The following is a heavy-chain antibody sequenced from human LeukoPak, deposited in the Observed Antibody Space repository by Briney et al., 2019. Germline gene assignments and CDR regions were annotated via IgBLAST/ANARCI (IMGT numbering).Heavy chain of an antibody. V-gene: IGHV3-11*01. CDR3: ARDRAPAAAGTFDY. CDR1: GFTFSDYY. J-gene: IGHJ4*02. CDR2: ISSSGSTI. Sequence: GGPLRLSCAASGFTFSDYYMNWIRQAPGKGLEWVSYISSSGSTIYYADSVKGRFTISRDNAKNSLYLQMNSLRAEDTAVYYCARDRAPAAAGTFDYWGQGTLVTVSS. D-gene: IGHD6-13*01.